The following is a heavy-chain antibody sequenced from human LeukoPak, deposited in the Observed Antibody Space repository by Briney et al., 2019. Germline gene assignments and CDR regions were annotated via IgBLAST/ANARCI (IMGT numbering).Heavy chain of an antibody. V-gene: IGHV3-21*01. CDR1: GFTFSSYS. Sequence: GGSLRLSCAASGFTFSSYSMNWVRQAPGKGLEWVSSISSSSNYIYYADSVKGRFTISRDNAKNSLYLQMNSLRAEDTAVYYCAELGITKIGGVWGKGTTVTISS. D-gene: IGHD3-10*02. J-gene: IGHJ6*04. CDR3: AELGITKIGGV. CDR2: ISSSSNYI.